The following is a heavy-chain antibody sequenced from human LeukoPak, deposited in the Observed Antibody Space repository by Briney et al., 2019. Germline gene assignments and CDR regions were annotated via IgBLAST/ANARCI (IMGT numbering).Heavy chain of an antibody. Sequence: PSETLSLTCVVYGGSFRGYYWSWIRQPPGKGLEWIGEINHSGSTNYNPSLESRVTISEDTSKNQFSLKLSSVTAADTAVYYCARTRDGYNSWYFDLWGRGTLVTVSS. J-gene: IGHJ2*01. V-gene: IGHV4-34*01. D-gene: IGHD5-24*01. CDR3: ARTRDGYNSWYFDL. CDR2: INHSGST. CDR1: GGSFRGYY.